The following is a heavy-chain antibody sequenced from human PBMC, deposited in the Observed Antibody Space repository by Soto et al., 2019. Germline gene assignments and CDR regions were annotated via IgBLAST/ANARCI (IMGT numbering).Heavy chain of an antibody. CDR3: ARDSHPQLWLLDYYYGMDV. CDR2: ISSSSSTI. CDR1: GFTFSSYS. J-gene: IGHJ6*02. Sequence: EVQLVESGGGLVQPGGSLRLSCAASGFTFSSYSMNWVRQAPGKGLEWVSYISSSSSTIYYADPVKGRFTISRDNAKNSLYLQMNSLRDADTAVYYCARDSHPQLWLLDYYYGMDVWGQGTTVTVSS. D-gene: IGHD5-18*01. V-gene: IGHV3-48*02.